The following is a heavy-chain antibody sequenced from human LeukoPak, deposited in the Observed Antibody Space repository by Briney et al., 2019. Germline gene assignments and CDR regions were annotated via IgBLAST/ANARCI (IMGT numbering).Heavy chain of an antibody. D-gene: IGHD3-9*01. CDR2: IYYSGST. V-gene: IGHV4-31*03. J-gene: IGHJ6*03. Sequence: SQTLSLTCFVSGDSINTGGYYWSWIRQHPGKGLEWIGYIYYSGSTFYNPSLKSRVTIPIDTSKNHFSLKMSSVTAADTAVYYCARSFDIAHYYYYRDVGGEGTTAPVPS. CDR1: GDSINTGGYY. CDR3: ARSFDIAHYYYYRDV.